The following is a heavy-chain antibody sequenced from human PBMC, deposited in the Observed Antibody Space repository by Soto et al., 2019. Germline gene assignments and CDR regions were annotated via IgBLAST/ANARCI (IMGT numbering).Heavy chain of an antibody. Sequence: QGQLVESGGGLVQPGGSLRLSCAASGYIFSDYYMTWIRQAPGKGLEWVSYISTSVTIISYADPVKGRFTISRDDAKNSLYLQMNSLRADDTAIYYCARAGGSGWSLDYWGQGTLVTVSS. CDR3: ARAGGSGWSLDY. V-gene: IGHV3-11*01. CDR2: ISTSVTII. CDR1: GYIFSDYY. D-gene: IGHD6-19*01. J-gene: IGHJ4*02.